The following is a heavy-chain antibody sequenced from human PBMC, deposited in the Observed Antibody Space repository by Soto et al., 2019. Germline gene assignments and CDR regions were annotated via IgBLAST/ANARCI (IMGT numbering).Heavy chain of an antibody. J-gene: IGHJ5*02. V-gene: IGHV1-2*02. CDR2: INTNSGVT. Sequence: ASVKGSCKAYGFTFIAYNMQWERQAPGQGLEWLGWINTNSGVTKYAQRFQGRITMTSDVSLNKAYMKLKRIRDDDTDVYYCARGTPGYSNGWDLFHPGGQGTPVTVSS. CDR3: ARGTPGYSNGWDLFHP. CDR1: GFTFIAYN. D-gene: IGHD6-25*01.